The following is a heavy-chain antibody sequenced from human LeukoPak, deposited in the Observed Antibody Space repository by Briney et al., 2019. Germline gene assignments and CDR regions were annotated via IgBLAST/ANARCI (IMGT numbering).Heavy chain of an antibody. J-gene: IGHJ5*02. CDR3: AREFLASRRNWVDP. V-gene: IGHV4-61*02. CDR2: IYTTGIT. D-gene: IGHD6-6*01. CDR1: GDSISSGTDY. Sequence: SQTLSLTCAVSGDSISSGTDYWSWIRQPAGQGLEGIGRIYTTGITNYNPSLKSRVTISVDTSKNQFSLNLTSVTAADTAVYYCAREFLASRRNWVDPWGQGILVTVSS.